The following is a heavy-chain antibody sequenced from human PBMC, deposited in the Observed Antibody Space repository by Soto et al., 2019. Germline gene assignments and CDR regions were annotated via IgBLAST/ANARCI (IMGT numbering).Heavy chain of an antibody. Sequence: SETLSLTCAVSGGSISSGSYYWSWIRQHPGKGLEWIGYIYYSGSTYYNPSLKSRVTISVDTSKNQFSLKLSSVTATDTAVYYCARMVIVAVPAEDHKTNNCFDPWGQGTLVTVSS. CDR1: GGSISSGSYY. CDR2: IYYSGST. V-gene: IGHV4-31*11. J-gene: IGHJ5*02. D-gene: IGHD2-2*03. CDR3: ARMVIVAVPAEDHKTNNCFDP.